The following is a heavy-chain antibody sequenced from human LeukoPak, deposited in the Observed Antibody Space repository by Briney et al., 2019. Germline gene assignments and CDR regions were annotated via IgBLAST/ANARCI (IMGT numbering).Heavy chain of an antibody. Sequence: GGSLRLSCAASGFTFSSYGMHWVRQAPGKGLEWVAVIWCDGSNKYYADSVKGRFTISRDNSKNTLYLQMNSLRAEDTAVYYCARPKRLGELTSFDYWGQGTLVTVSS. D-gene: IGHD3-16*01. CDR3: ARPKRLGELTSFDY. CDR1: GFTFSSYG. CDR2: IWCDGSNK. V-gene: IGHV3-33*01. J-gene: IGHJ4*02.